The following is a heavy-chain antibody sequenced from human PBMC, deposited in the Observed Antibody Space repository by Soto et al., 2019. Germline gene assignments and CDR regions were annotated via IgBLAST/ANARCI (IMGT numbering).Heavy chain of an antibody. V-gene: IGHV3-30*18. D-gene: IGHD3-3*01. CDR2: ISYDGSNK. CDR3: AKDLLFGFWSPLDY. CDR1: GFTFSSYG. J-gene: IGHJ4*02. Sequence: GGSLRLSCAASGFTFSSYGMHWVRQAPGKGLEWVAVISYDGSNKYYADSVKGRFTISRDNSKNTLYLQMNSLRAEDTAVYYCAKDLLFGFWSPLDYWGQGTLVTVSS.